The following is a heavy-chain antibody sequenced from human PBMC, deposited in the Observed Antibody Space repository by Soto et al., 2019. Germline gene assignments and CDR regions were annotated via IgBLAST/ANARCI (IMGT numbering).Heavy chain of an antibody. D-gene: IGHD6-19*01. CDR3: ARAGTGWYWFDP. CDR2: LNYDGSTT. J-gene: IGHJ5*02. Sequence: EVQLVESGGGLVQPGGSLRLSCAASGFTFSSYWMHWVRQVPGKGLVWVSRLNYDGSTTTYADSVTGRFTISRDNARNTLYLQTNSLRAEDTAVYYCARAGTGWYWFDPWGQGTLVTVSS. CDR1: GFTFSSYW. V-gene: IGHV3-74*03.